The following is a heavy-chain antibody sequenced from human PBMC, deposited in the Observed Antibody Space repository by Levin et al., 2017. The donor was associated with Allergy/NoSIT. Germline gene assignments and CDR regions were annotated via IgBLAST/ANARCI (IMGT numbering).Heavy chain of an antibody. J-gene: IGHJ3*02. D-gene: IGHD6-6*01. CDR1: GGSVSSGSYY. CDR3: ARPIAARPDAFDI. Sequence: SQTLSLTCTVSGGSVSSGSYYWSWIRQPPGKGLEWIGYIYYSGSTNYNPSLKSRVTISVDTSKNQFSLKLSSVTAADTAVYYCARPIAARPDAFDIWGQGTMVTVSS. CDR2: IYYSGST. V-gene: IGHV4-61*01.